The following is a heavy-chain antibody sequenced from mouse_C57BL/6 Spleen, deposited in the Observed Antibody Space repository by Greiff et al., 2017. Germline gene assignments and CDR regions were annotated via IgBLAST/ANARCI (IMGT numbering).Heavy chain of an antibody. CDR3: ARGDYDGNYYAMDY. D-gene: IGHD2-4*01. V-gene: IGHV1-50*01. Sequence: VQLQQPGAELVKPGASVKLSCKASGYTFTSYWMQWVKQRPGQGLEWIGEFDPSDSYTNYNQKFKGKATLTVDTSSSTAYMQLSSLTSEDSAVYYCARGDYDGNYYAMDYWGQGTSVTVSS. CDR1: GYTFTSYW. J-gene: IGHJ4*01. CDR2: FDPSDSYT.